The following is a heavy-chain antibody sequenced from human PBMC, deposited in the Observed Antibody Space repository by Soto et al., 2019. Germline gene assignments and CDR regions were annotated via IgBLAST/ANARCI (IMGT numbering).Heavy chain of an antibody. CDR2: ISPMFGAA. CDR1: GGTFNTYA. J-gene: IGHJ4*02. V-gene: IGHV1-69*19. CDR3: AREVQVHTPAFVY. D-gene: IGHD3-10*01. Sequence: QVQLVQSGAEMKKPGSSVKVSCQSSGGTFNTYAMNWVRQAPGQGPEWMGDISPMFGAANYAPKFHGRVTIPSDETTGTPYMQLNSMTSEITAIYFCAREVQVHTPAFVYWGQGTLVTVSS.